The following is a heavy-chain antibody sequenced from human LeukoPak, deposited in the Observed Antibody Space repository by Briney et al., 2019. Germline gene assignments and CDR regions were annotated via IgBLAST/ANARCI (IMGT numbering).Heavy chain of an antibody. CDR1: GYTFTGYY. V-gene: IGHV1-2*06. CDR2: INPNSGGT. CDR3: AVLNCYGSGKNLRYYMDV. J-gene: IGHJ6*03. Sequence: GASVKVSCKASGYTFTGYYMHWVRQAPGQGLEWMGRINPNSGGTNYAQKFQGRVTMTRDTSISTAYMELSRLRSDDTAVYYCAVLNCYGSGKNLRYYMDVWGKGTTVTVSS. D-gene: IGHD3-10*01.